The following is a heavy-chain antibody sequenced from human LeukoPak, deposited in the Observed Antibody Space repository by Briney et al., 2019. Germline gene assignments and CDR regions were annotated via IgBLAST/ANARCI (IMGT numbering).Heavy chain of an antibody. CDR1: GFTVSSNY. J-gene: IGHJ4*02. CDR2: IYSGGST. V-gene: IGHV3-53*04. D-gene: IGHD6-13*01. Sequence: PGGSLRLSCAASGFTVSSNYMSWVRQAPGKGLEWVSVIYSGGSTYYADSVKGRFTIFRHNSKNTLYLQMNSLRAEDTAVYYCARGTDIAGFDYWGQGTLVTVSS. CDR3: ARGTDIAGFDY.